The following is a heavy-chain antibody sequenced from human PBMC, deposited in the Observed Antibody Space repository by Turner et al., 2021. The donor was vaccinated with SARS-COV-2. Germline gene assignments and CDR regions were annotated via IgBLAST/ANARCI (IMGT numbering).Heavy chain of an antibody. V-gene: IGHV1-2*02. CDR1: GYTFTGYY. Sequence: QVQLVQSGAEVKKPGASVKVSCKAYGYTFTGYYIHWVRQAPGQGLEWMGWTNPKSGDTNYAQKFQGRVTMTRDTSTSTAYMELRSLRSDDTAVYYCARDHVGGIVVVVAGTPLDYWGQGTLVTVSS. CDR2: TNPKSGDT. CDR3: ARDHVGGIVVVVAGTPLDY. J-gene: IGHJ4*02. D-gene: IGHD2-15*01.